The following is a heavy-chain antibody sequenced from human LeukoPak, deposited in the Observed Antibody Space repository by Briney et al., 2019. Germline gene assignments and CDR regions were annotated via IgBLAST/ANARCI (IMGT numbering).Heavy chain of an antibody. J-gene: IGHJ4*02. Sequence: GGSLRLSCAASGFAFSNYAMNWVRQAPGKGLEWVSSISGSGGDTPYADSVKGRFTISRDNSKNTLSLQMNSLRAEDTAVYYCAKDVGYLWGSYRPDYWGQGTLVTVSS. CDR3: AKDVGYLWGSYRPDY. CDR2: ISGSGGDT. D-gene: IGHD3-16*02. V-gene: IGHV3-23*01. CDR1: GFAFSNYA.